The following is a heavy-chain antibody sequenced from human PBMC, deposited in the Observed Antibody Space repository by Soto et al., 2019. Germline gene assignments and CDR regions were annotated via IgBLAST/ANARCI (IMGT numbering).Heavy chain of an antibody. D-gene: IGHD6-19*01. CDR2: IGTAGDP. V-gene: IGHV3-13*05. Sequence: GGSLRLSCAASGFIFSTYDMDWVRQVTGKGLEWVSVIGTAGDPYYAGSVKGRFTISRENAKDSLYLQMNSLTAGDTAVYYCARGPRIAVADTYYYYGMDVWGQGTTVTVSS. CDR1: GFIFSTYD. J-gene: IGHJ6*02. CDR3: ARGPRIAVADTYYYYGMDV.